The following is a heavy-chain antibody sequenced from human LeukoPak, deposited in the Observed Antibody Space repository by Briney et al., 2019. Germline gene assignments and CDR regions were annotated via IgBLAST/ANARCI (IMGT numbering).Heavy chain of an antibody. CDR1: GYTFTNYG. Sequence: ASVKVSCKASGYTFTNYGISWVRQAPGQGLEWMGNINPYNGNTNYAQNLQGRVTMTTDTSTNTAYMELRSLRSDDTAVYYCARDQHDHVWGSYRPYFDYWGQGTLVTGSS. J-gene: IGHJ4*02. CDR3: ARDQHDHVWGSYRPYFDY. CDR2: INPYNGNT. V-gene: IGHV1-18*01. D-gene: IGHD3-16*02.